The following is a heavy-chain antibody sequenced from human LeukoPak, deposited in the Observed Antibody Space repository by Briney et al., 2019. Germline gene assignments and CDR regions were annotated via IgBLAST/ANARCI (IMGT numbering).Heavy chain of an antibody. D-gene: IGHD5-18*01. V-gene: IGHV1-2*02. CDR3: ARVGALDSYGYLGLDY. Sequence: ASVKVSCKASGYSFSVYWIHWVRLAPKEGLEWMGWIIPNTGDTTIAQKFRGRVTMTRDTSISTAYMELSRLRSDDTAVYYCARVGALDSYGYLGLDYWGQGTLVTVSS. CDR2: IIPNTGDT. CDR1: GYSFSVYW. J-gene: IGHJ4*02.